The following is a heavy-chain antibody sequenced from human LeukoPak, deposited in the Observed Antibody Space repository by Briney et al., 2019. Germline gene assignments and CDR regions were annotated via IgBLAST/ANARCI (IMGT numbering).Heavy chain of an antibody. J-gene: IGHJ4*02. Sequence: ASVKVSCKGSGYNFDSYGVNWVRQAPGQGLEWVGWISTYNGNTFYAQKFEGRVSMTTDTSTNTVYMDLRSLRSDDTAVYYCARDLEHCRNIICSNLAYWGQGTLVTVSS. V-gene: IGHV1-18*04. D-gene: IGHD2-2*01. CDR1: GYNFDSYG. CDR2: ISTYNGNT. CDR3: ARDLEHCRNIICSNLAY.